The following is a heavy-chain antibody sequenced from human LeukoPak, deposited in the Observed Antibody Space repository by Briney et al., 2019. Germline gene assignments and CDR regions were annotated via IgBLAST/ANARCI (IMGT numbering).Heavy chain of an antibody. CDR3: TRRRGNQQPIDY. J-gene: IGHJ4*02. CDR1: GFTFNNYA. D-gene: IGHD2-2*01. CDR2: ISGGGIGI. V-gene: IGHV3-23*01. Sequence: GGSLRLSCAASGFTFNNYATTWVRQAPGKGLEWVSAISGGGIGIYYADSLKGRFTISRDDSKNTLYLQMNSLRAEDTAVYYCTRRRGNQQPIDYWGQGTLVTVSS.